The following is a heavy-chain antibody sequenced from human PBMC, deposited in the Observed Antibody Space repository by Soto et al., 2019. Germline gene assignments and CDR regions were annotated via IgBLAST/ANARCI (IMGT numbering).Heavy chain of an antibody. V-gene: IGHV4-4*07. J-gene: IGHJ4*02. CDR1: GDSVSSHY. CDR3: AREPLAHSYFDF. CDR2: LYNDERT. Sequence: TLSLTCTVSGDSVSSHYWSWIRQPAGKGLEWLGRLYNDERTNYNPSLKSRVTMSMDTSKNQFSLKLTSVTAADSAVYFCAREPLAHSYFDFWGQGILVTVSS.